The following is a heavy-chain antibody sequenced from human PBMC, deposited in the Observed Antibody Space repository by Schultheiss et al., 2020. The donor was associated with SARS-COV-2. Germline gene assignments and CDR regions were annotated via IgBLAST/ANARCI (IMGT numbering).Heavy chain of an antibody. Sequence: SQTLSLTCAVYGGSFSGYYWSWIRQHPGKGLEWIGYINYSGSTYYNPSLKSRVTISVDTSKNQFSLKLSSVTAADTAVYYCARDTSIASYFDYWGQGTLVTVSS. CDR3: ARDTSIASYFDY. J-gene: IGHJ4*02. CDR2: INYSGST. CDR1: GGSFSGYY. D-gene: IGHD6-6*01. V-gene: IGHV4-34*09.